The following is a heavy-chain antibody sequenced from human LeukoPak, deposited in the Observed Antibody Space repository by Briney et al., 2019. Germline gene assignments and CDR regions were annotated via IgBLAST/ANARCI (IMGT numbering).Heavy chain of an antibody. D-gene: IGHD7-27*01. V-gene: IGHV4-59*01. Sequence: SETLSLTXTVSGGSIISYYWSWIRQPPGKGLEWIGYIYYSGSTNYNPSLKSRVTISVDTSKNQFSLKLTSVTAADTAVYYCARDLGDFDYWGQGTLVTVSS. CDR3: ARDLGDFDY. J-gene: IGHJ4*02. CDR2: IYYSGST. CDR1: GGSIISYY.